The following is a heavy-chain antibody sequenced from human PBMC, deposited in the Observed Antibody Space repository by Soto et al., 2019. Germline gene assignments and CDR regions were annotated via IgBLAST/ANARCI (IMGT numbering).Heavy chain of an antibody. CDR3: ARVSRDYHLYYFDY. D-gene: IGHD2-21*01. J-gene: IGHJ4*02. CDR2: ISTTRNYT. Sequence: GGSLRLSCLVSGFTFSDHFMAWVRQAPGKGLEWVSDISTTRNYTKYADSVKGRFSMSRDNARNSVYLQMNRLRADDTAVYYCARVSRDYHLYYFDYWGQGALVTVSS. V-gene: IGHV3-11*06. CDR1: GFTFSDHF.